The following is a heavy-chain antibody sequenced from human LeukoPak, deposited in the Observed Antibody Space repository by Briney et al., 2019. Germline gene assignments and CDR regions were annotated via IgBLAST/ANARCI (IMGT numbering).Heavy chain of an antibody. CDR3: ARLSIAVAGVYDY. CDR2: IYYSGST. D-gene: IGHD6-19*01. V-gene: IGHV4-39*01. J-gene: IGHJ4*02. CDR1: GGSISSSSYY. Sequence: SETLSLTCTVSGGSISSSSYYWGWIRQPPGKGLEWIGSIYYSGSTYYNPSLKSRVTIYVDTSKNQFSLKLSSVTAADTAVYYCARLSIAVAGVYDYWGQGTLVTVSS.